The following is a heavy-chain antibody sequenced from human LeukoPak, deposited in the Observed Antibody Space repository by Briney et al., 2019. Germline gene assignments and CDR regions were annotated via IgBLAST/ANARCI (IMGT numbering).Heavy chain of an antibody. CDR2: ISYSGST. V-gene: IGHV4-59*01. Sequence: PSETLSLTCTVSGVSISSYYWSWIRQPPGKGLEWIGYISYSGSTNYNPSLKSRLTISIHTSKNQFSLKLSSVTAADPAVYYCARSDPPFNYYYMDVWGKGTTVTVSS. CDR3: ARSDPPFNYYYMDV. J-gene: IGHJ6*03. CDR1: GVSISSYY.